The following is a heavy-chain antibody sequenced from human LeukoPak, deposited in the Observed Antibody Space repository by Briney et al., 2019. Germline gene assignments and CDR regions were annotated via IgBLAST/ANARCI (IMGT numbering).Heavy chain of an antibody. CDR3: ASRLNYSIRRGDAFDI. Sequence: SQTLSLTCAVSGGSISSGGYSWSWIRQPPGKGLKWIAYIYYSGTTYYNPSLKSRVTMSVDTSKSQFSLKLRSVTAADTAVYYCASRLNYSIRRGDAFDIWGQGTLVTVSS. V-gene: IGHV4-30-4*07. CDR1: GGSISSGGYS. J-gene: IGHJ3*02. CDR2: IYYSGTT. D-gene: IGHD5-24*01.